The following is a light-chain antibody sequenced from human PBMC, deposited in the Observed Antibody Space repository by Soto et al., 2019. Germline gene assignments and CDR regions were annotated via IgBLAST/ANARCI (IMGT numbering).Light chain of an antibody. Sequence: QSALTQPASESGSPGQSITISCTGTSSDVGGYNYVSWYQQHPGKAPKLMIYDVSNRPSGVSNRFSGSKSGNTASLTISGLQAEDEADYYCSSYTSSSPLYVFGTGTKLTVL. CDR2: DVS. CDR1: SSDVGGYNY. V-gene: IGLV2-14*01. CDR3: SSYTSSSPLYV. J-gene: IGLJ1*01.